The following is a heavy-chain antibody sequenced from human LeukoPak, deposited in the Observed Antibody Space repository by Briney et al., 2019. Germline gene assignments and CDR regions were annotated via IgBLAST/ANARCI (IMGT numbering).Heavy chain of an antibody. Sequence: AASVKVSCKASGYTFTSYGISWVRQAPGQGLEWMGWISAYNGNTNYAQKLQGRVTMTTDTSTSTAYMELRSLRSDGTAVYYCARATSFQHSSSWYRYWGQGTLVTVSS. CDR2: ISAYNGNT. CDR1: GYTFTSYG. V-gene: IGHV1-18*01. J-gene: IGHJ4*02. D-gene: IGHD6-13*01. CDR3: ARATSFQHSSSWYRY.